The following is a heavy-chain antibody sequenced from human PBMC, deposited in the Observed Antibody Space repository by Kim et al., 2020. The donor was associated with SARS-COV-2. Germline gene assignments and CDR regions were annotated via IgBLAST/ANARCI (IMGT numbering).Heavy chain of an antibody. Sequence: GGSLRLSCAASGFTFSSYGMHWVRQAPGKGLEWVAVISYDGSNKYYADSVKGRFTISRDNSKNTLYLQMNSLRAEDTAVYYCAKEGRHDYSNFDVGGPVDYWGQGTLVTVSS. CDR2: ISYDGSNK. CDR3: AKEGRHDYSNFDVGGPVDY. J-gene: IGHJ4*02. V-gene: IGHV3-30*18. D-gene: IGHD4-4*01. CDR1: GFTFSSYG.